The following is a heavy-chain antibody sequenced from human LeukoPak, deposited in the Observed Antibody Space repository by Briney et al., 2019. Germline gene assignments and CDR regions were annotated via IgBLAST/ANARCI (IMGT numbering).Heavy chain of an antibody. D-gene: IGHD6-13*01. CDR3: ARARIAAAGNNYYYGMDV. Sequence: SETLFLTCTVSGVSISSSNYYWGWIRQPPGKGLEWIGSMYYRGSTYYNPSLKSRVTISVDTSKNQFSLKLSSVTAADTAVYYCARARIAAAGNNYYYGMDVWGQGTTVTVSS. V-gene: IGHV4-39*07. CDR1: GVSISSSNYY. J-gene: IGHJ6*02. CDR2: MYYRGST.